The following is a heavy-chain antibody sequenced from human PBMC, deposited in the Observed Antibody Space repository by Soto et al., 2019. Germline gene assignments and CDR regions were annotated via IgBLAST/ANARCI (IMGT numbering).Heavy chain of an antibody. V-gene: IGHV1-18*01. CDR1: GYAFNRYG. J-gene: IGHJ5*02. CDR3: ARSYCSTSTCYSYWFDP. D-gene: IGHD2-2*01. CDR2: ISAYNGDT. Sequence: GASVKVSCKASGYAFNRYGMVWVRQVPGQGLEWLGWISAYNGDTKYAQKVQDRVTMTTDTSMNTAYMELRSLTSDDTAVYFCARSYCSTSTCYSYWFDPWGHGTLVTVSS.